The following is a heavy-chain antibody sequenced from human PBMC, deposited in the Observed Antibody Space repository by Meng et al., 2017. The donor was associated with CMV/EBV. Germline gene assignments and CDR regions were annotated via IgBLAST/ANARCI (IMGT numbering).Heavy chain of an antibody. Sequence: VQLVESGDEVKKPGSLVKVSCKAYGGTFSSYAISWGRQAPGQGLEGMGGIIPIFGTANYAQKFQGRVTITADESTSTAYMELSSLRSEDTAVYYCARMPRDGYNYIDYWGQGTLVTVSS. CDR1: GGTFSSYA. V-gene: IGHV1-69*12. D-gene: IGHD5-24*01. CDR2: IIPIFGTA. CDR3: ARMPRDGYNYIDY. J-gene: IGHJ4*02.